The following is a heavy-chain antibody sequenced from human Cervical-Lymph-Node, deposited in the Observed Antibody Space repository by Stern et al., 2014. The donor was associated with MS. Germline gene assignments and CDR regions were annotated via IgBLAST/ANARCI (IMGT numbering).Heavy chain of an antibody. D-gene: IGHD1-1*01. CDR3: ARDTSSPERSDW. CDR2: ITNVGSP. V-gene: IGHV3-53*01. J-gene: IGHJ4*02. CDR1: GFTVSRDY. Sequence: VQLVASGGGVLQPGGSLRLSCTASGFTVSRDYMTWVRQAPGKGLEWVSLITNVGSPFYTDSVKGRFTISRDDSKNTVYLHMTSLRAEDTAMYYCARDTSSPERSDWWGQGTLVTVSS.